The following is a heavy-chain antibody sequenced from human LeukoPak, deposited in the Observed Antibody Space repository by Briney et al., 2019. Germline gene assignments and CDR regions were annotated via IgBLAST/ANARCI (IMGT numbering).Heavy chain of an antibody. V-gene: IGHV1-2*02. J-gene: IGHJ5*02. D-gene: IGHD1-26*01. CDR3: ARSGSYAYNWFGP. Sequence: ASVKVSCKASGYTFTGYYLHWVRQAPGQGLEWMGWIHPNSGGTNYAHKFQGRVTVTRDTSISTAYMELSRLRSDDTAVYYCARSGSYAYNWFGPWGQGTLVTVSS. CDR2: IHPNSGGT. CDR1: GYTFTGYY.